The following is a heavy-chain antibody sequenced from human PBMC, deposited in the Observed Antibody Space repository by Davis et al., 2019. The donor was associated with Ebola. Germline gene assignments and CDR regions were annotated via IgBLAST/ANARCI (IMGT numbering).Heavy chain of an antibody. J-gene: IGHJ6*02. D-gene: IGHD2-8*01. CDR1: GFTFSVSA. Sequence: GGSLRLSCAASGFTFSVSAIHWVRQASGKGLEWVGRIRTRTNNYAKVYAPSVKGRFTVSRDNAKNSLYLQMNSLRAEDTAVYYCAREVLIVLMENYYGMDVWGQGTTVTVSS. CDR2: IRTRTNNYAK. V-gene: IGHV3-73*01. CDR3: AREVLIVLMENYYGMDV.